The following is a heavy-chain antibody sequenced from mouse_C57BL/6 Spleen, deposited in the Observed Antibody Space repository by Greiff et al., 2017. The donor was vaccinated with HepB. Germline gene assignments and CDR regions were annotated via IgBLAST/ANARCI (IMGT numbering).Heavy chain of an antibody. D-gene: IGHD2-4*01. J-gene: IGHJ2*01. Sequence: EVQLQQSGPGLVKPSQSLSLTCSVTGYSITSGYYWNWIRQFPGNKLEWMGYISYDGSNNYNPSLKNRTSITLDTSKNQLFLKLNSVTTEDTATYYCARALYYDYGYFDYWGQGTTLTVSS. CDR3: ARALYYDYGYFDY. CDR1: GYSITSGYY. CDR2: ISYDGSN. V-gene: IGHV3-6*01.